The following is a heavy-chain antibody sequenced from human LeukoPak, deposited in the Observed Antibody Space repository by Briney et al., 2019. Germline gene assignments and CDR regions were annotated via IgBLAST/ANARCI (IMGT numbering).Heavy chain of an antibody. CDR2: IWYDGTNQ. Sequence: GGSLRLSCTASGFTFSDYGMQWVRQAPGKRLEWVAVIWYDGTNQYYADSAEGRFTISRDNSKNTLYLQMTSLRPEDTAGYYCARDLLEALTTLNTCFDLWGQGTLVTVSS. D-gene: IGHD4-11*01. J-gene: IGHJ4*02. CDR3: ARDLLEALTTLNTCFDL. CDR1: GFTFSDYG. V-gene: IGHV3-33*01.